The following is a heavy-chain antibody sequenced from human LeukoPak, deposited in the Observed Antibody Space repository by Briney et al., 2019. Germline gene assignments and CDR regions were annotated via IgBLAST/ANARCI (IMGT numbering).Heavy chain of an antibody. CDR1: GGSISSYY. D-gene: IGHD2-21*02. CDR3: ARRGGVDTYCGGDCYENWFDP. V-gene: IGHV4-59*12. Sequence: PSETLSLTCTVSGGSISSYYWSWIRQPPGKGLEWIGYIYYSGSTNYNPSLKSRVTISVDKSKNQFSLKLSSVTAADTAVYYCARRGGVDTYCGGDCYENWFDPWGQGTLVTVSS. J-gene: IGHJ5*02. CDR2: IYYSGST.